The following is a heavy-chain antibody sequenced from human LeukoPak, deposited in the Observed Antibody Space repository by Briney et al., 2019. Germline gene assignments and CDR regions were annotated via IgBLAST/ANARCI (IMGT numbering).Heavy chain of an antibody. CDR3: ARGIVVLSGAAPFDF. CDR2: IYFAGSP. V-gene: IGHV4-39*07. Sequence: SETLSLTCTVSGDSVSNNSHSWGWIRQAPGQGPEWVGSIYFAGSPFFRPSLKSRLTLSLDTSKNQFSMRLSSVTAADTAFYYCARGIVVLSGAAPFDFWGQGALVTVSS. J-gene: IGHJ4*02. CDR1: GDSVSNNSHS. D-gene: IGHD3-22*01.